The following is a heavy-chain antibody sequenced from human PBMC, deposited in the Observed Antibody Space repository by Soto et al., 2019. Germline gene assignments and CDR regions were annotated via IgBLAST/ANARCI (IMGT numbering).Heavy chain of an antibody. CDR2: IYPGDSDT. J-gene: IGHJ6*02. D-gene: IGHD6-13*01. CDR3: ARCYSWYRPSYGMDV. V-gene: IGHV5-51*01. Sequence: GESLKISCKGSGYSFTSYWIGWVRQMPGKGLEWMGIIYPGDSDTRYSPSFQGQVTISADKSISTAYLQWSSLKASGTAMYYCARCYSWYRPSYGMDVWGQGTTVTVSS. CDR1: GYSFTSYW.